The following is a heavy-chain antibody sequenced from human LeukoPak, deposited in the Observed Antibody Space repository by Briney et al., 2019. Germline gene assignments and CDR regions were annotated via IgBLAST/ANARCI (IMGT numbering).Heavy chain of an antibody. Sequence: GGSLRLSCAASGFTVSSNYMSWVRQAQGKGLEWVSVIYSGGSTYYADSVKGRFTISRDTYKNPLYLKMNSLRAEETAVYYCARGRFLGGYGSVYYYYGMDVWGQGTTVTVSS. CDR1: GFTVSSNY. CDR3: ARGRFLGGYGSVYYYYGMDV. CDR2: IYSGGST. V-gene: IGHV3-66*01. D-gene: IGHD3-10*01. J-gene: IGHJ6*02.